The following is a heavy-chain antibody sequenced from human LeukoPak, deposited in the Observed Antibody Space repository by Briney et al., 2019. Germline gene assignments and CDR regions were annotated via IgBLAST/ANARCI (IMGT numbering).Heavy chain of an antibody. V-gene: IGHV4-39*07. CDR3: AGSGYSGYDLNY. D-gene: IGHD5-12*01. CDR2: INHSGST. Sequence: SETLSLTCTVSGGSISSGNYYWSWIRQPPGKGLEWIGEINHSGSTNYNPSLKSRVTISVDTPKNQFSLKLSSVTAADTAVYYCAGSGYSGYDLNYWGQGTLVTVSS. CDR1: GGSISSGNYY. J-gene: IGHJ4*02.